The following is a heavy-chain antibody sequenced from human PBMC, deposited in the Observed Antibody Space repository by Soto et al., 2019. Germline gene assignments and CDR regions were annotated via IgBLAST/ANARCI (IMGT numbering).Heavy chain of an antibody. D-gene: IGHD6-19*01. J-gene: IGHJ5*02. V-gene: IGHV1-18*01. Sequence: ASVKVSCKASGYTFTSYGISWVRQAPGQGLEWMGWISAYNGNINYAQKLQGRVTMTTDTSTSTAYMELRSLRSDDTAVYYCARQRTQMVAVAGDNWFDPWGQGTLVTVSS. CDR1: GYTFTSYG. CDR2: ISAYNGNI. CDR3: ARQRTQMVAVAGDNWFDP.